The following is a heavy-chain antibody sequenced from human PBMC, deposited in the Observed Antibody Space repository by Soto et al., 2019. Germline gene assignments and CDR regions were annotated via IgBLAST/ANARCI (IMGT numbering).Heavy chain of an antibody. D-gene: IGHD5-18*01. CDR1: GFTFSTYA. CDR2: ISYDGSNK. J-gene: IGHJ6*02. Sequence: VGSLRLSCAASGFTFSTYAMHWVGQAPGKGLEWVAVISYDGSNKYYTDSVKGRFTISRDNSKSTLYLQMNSLRAEDTAVYYCARDHHTAMVQDVWGQGTTVTVSS. CDR3: ARDHHTAMVQDV. V-gene: IGHV3-30*04.